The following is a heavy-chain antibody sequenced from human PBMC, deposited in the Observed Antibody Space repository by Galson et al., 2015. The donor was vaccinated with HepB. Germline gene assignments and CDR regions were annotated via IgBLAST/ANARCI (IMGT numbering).Heavy chain of an antibody. CDR3: AGYPYGDSITPNYFDY. CDR2: IFPGDSDT. D-gene: IGHD4-17*01. Sequence: QSGAEVKKPGESLKISCKGSGYSFTSYWIGWVRQMPGKGLEWMGIIFPGDSDTRYSPSFQGQVTISADKSISTAYLQWSSLKASDTAMYYCAGYPYGDSITPNYFDYWGQGTLVTVSS. CDR1: GYSFTSYW. J-gene: IGHJ4*02. V-gene: IGHV5-51*01.